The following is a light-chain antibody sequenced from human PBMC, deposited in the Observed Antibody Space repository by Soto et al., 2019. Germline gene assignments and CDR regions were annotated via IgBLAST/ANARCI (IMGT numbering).Light chain of an antibody. CDR3: PQPSNWPPYT. V-gene: IGKV3-11*01. CDR1: QSVSSY. Sequence: EIVLTQSPATLSLSPGERATLSCRASQSVSSYLAWYQQKPGQAPRLLIYDASNRATGIPARFSGSGSGTDFTLTISSLEPEDFAVYYCPQPSNWPPYTFGQGTKLEIK. J-gene: IGKJ2*01. CDR2: DAS.